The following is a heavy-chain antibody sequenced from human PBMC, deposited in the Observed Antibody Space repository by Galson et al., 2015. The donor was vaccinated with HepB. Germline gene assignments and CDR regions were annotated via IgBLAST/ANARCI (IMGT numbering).Heavy chain of an antibody. CDR2: IYYSGST. V-gene: IGHV4-61*08. J-gene: IGHJ5*02. CDR3: ARVGQTYYDFWSGMVTPPNGHFDP. D-gene: IGHD3-3*01. Sequence: ETLSLTCAVSGGSISSGGYSWSWIRQPPGKGLEWIGYIYYSGSTNYNPSLKSRVTISVDTSKNQFSLKLSSVTAADTAVYYCARVGQTYYDFWSGMVTPPNGHFDPWGQGTLVTVSS. CDR1: GGSISSGGYS.